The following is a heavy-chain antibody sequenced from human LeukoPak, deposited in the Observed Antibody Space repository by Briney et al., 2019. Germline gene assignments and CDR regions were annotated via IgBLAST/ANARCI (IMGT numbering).Heavy chain of an antibody. J-gene: IGHJ3*02. V-gene: IGHV1-2*02. CDR1: GYTFTGYY. D-gene: IGHD5-18*01. Sequence: ASVKVSCKASGYTFTGYYMHWVRQAPGQGLEWMGWINPNSGGTNYAQKFQGRVTMTRGTSISTAYMELSRLRSDDTAVYYCAGYSYGYPKAFDIWGQGTMVTVSS. CDR3: AGYSYGYPKAFDI. CDR2: INPNSGGT.